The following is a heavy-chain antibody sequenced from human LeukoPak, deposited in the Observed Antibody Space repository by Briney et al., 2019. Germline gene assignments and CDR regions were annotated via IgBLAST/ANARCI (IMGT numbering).Heavy chain of an antibody. Sequence: PGGSLRLSCAASGSTFSSYGMHWVRQAPGKGLEWVAVIWYDGSNKYYADSVKGRFTISRDNSKNTLYLQMNSLRAEDTAVYYCANTDYYSNYGYWGQGTLVTVSS. CDR1: GSTFSSYG. J-gene: IGHJ4*02. D-gene: IGHD4-11*01. V-gene: IGHV3-33*06. CDR3: ANTDYYSNYGY. CDR2: IWYDGSNK.